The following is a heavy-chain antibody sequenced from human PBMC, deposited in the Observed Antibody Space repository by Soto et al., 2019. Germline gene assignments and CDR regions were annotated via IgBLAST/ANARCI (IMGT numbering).Heavy chain of an antibody. D-gene: IGHD2-21*01. CDR3: AKDVVGRYYYGMDV. CDR2: ISYDGSNK. J-gene: IGHJ6*02. CDR1: GFTFSSYG. Sequence: QVQLVESGGGVVQPGRSLRLSCAASGFTFSSYGMHWVRQAPGKGLEWVAVISYDGSNKYYADSVKGRFTISRDNSKNTLDLQMDSLRAEDTAVYYCAKDVVGRYYYGMDVWCQGTTVTVSS. V-gene: IGHV3-30*18.